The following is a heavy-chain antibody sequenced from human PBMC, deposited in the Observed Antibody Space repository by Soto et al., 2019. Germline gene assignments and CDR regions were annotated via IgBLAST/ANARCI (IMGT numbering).Heavy chain of an antibody. CDR1: GYTFTNYG. J-gene: IGHJ3*02. D-gene: IGHD2-15*01. CDR3: ARERGTYCSGGSCLDSFDI. CDR2: ISADTGNT. V-gene: IGHV1-18*04. Sequence: GASVKVSCKASGYTFTNYGINWVRQAPGQGLEWMARISADTGNTNYAQKLQGRVTMTTDTSTSTAYMELRSLRSDDTAVYYCARERGTYCSGGSCLDSFDIWGQGTMVTVSS.